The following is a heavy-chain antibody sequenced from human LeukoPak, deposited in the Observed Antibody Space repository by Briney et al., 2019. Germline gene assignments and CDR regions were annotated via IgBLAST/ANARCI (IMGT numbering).Heavy chain of an antibody. Sequence: SETLSLTCTVSGDSTSSYYWSWIRQPPGKGLQWIGYVHYSGGTNYNPSLKSRATISVDTSDNQCSLKLNSVTAADTAVYYCARGGPSSSGYSADAFDIWGQGTMVTVSS. CDR1: GDSTSSYY. J-gene: IGHJ3*02. CDR3: ARGGPSSSGYSADAFDI. D-gene: IGHD3-22*01. CDR2: VHYSGGT. V-gene: IGHV4-59*13.